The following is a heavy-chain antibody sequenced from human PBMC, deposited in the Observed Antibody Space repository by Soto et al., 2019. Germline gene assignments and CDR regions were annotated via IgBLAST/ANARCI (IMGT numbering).Heavy chain of an antibody. Sequence: QVQLVQSGGEVKRPGASVTVSCKASGYTFTDYGVNWVRQAPGQGLEWVGWISAYNGKTIYAQKFQGRVTMTADTSTSTAYMELGGLRFDDTAVYYCAREARYCSESCPYGMDVWGQGTTVTVSS. J-gene: IGHJ6*02. CDR1: GYTFTDYG. CDR2: ISAYNGKT. V-gene: IGHV1-18*01. D-gene: IGHD2-15*01. CDR3: AREARYCSESCPYGMDV.